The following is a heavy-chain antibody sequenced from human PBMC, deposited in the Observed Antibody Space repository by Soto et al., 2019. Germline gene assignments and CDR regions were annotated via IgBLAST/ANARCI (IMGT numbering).Heavy chain of an antibody. CDR1: GGSISSSSYY. CDR3: RLDSYYYYGMDV. J-gene: IGHJ6*02. V-gene: IGHV4-39*01. D-gene: IGHD4-17*01. Sequence: PSETLSLTCTVSGGSISSSSYYWGWIRQPPGKGLEWIGSIYYSGSTYYNPSLKSRVTISVDTSKNQFSLKLSSVTAADTAVYYCRLDSYYYYGMDVWGQGTTVT. CDR2: IYYSGST.